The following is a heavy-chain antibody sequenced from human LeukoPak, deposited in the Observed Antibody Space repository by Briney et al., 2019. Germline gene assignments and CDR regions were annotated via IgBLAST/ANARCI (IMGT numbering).Heavy chain of an antibody. D-gene: IGHD3-10*01. CDR2: ISSSSSYI. CDR1: GFTFSSYS. V-gene: IGHV3-21*01. Sequence: AGGSLRLSCAASGFTFSSYSMNWARQAPGKGLEWVSSISSSSSYIYYADSVKGRFTISRDNAKNSLYLQMNSLRAEDTAVYYCARGRVTMVRGATHYYYYGMDVWGQGTTVTVSS. J-gene: IGHJ6*02. CDR3: ARGRVTMVRGATHYYYYGMDV.